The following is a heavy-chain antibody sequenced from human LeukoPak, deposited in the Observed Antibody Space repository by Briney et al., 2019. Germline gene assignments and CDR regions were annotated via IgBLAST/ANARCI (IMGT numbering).Heavy chain of an antibody. CDR1: GFTFSSYG. V-gene: IGHV3-30*18. CDR2: ISFHGSEK. D-gene: IGHD2-21*01. J-gene: IGHJ4*02. Sequence: GGSLRLSCAASGFTFSSYGMHWVRQAPGKGLEWVALISFHGSEKYYADSVKGRFTISRDNSKNTLYLQMNSLRAEDTAVYYCAKGLSRLIIPGPTFDYWGQGTLVTVSS. CDR3: AKGLSRLIIPGPTFDY.